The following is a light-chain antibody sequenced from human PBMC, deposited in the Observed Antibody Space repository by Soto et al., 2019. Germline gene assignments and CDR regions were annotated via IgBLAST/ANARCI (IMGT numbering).Light chain of an antibody. V-gene: IGKV3-20*01. Sequence: EIVLTQSPGTLSLSPGERATLSCRASRSVSSSHLAWYQQRPGQAPRLLISGASSRATGIPDRFSGSRSGTDFTLTISRLEPEDFAVYYCQQYGNSTFTFGPGTKVDI. CDR2: GAS. CDR3: QQYGNSTFT. J-gene: IGKJ3*01. CDR1: RSVSSSH.